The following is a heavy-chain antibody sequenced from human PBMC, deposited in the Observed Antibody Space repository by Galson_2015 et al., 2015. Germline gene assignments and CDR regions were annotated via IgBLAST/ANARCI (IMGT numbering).Heavy chain of an antibody. CDR2: INPSGGST. V-gene: IGHV1-46*01. CDR1: GYTFTSYY. J-gene: IGHJ3*02. CDR3: ARAEVTAMVLGFGAFEI. D-gene: IGHD5-18*01. Sequence: SVKVSCKASGYTFTSYYMHWVRQAPGQGLEWMGIINPSGGSTSYAQKFQGRVTMTRDTSTSTVYMELSSLRSEDTAVYYCARAEVTAMVLGFGAFEIWGQGTMVTVSS.